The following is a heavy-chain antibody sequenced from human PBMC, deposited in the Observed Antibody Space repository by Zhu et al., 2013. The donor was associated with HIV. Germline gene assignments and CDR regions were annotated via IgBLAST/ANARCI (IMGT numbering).Heavy chain of an antibody. V-gene: IGHV1-69*06. Sequence: QVQLVQSGAEVKKPGSSVKVSCKASGGTFSSYAISWVRQAPGQGLEWMGGIIPIFGTANYAQKFQGRVTITADKSTSTAYMELSSLRSEDTAVYYCARASFKARAWSGYWYYYYGMDVWGQGTTVTVSS. D-gene: IGHD3-3*01. J-gene: IGHJ6*02. CDR2: IIPIFGTA. CDR1: GGTFSSYA. CDR3: ARASFKARAWSGYWYYYYGMDV.